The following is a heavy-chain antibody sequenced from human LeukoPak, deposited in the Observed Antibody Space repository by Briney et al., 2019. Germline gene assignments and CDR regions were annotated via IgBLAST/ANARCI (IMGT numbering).Heavy chain of an antibody. Sequence: PGGSLRLSCAASGFTFSSYEMNWVRQAPGKGLEWVSFISSSGTGIYYVDSVKGRFTISRDNAKNSLYLQMNSLRAEDTAVYYCARDRLPPPGVYCFDPWGQGTLVTVSS. CDR3: ARDRLPPPGVYCFDP. D-gene: IGHD5-12*01. CDR2: ISSSGTGI. J-gene: IGHJ5*02. V-gene: IGHV3-48*03. CDR1: GFTFSSYE.